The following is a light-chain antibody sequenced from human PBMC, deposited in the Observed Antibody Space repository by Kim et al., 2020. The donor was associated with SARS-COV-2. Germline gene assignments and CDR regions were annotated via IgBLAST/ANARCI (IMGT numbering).Light chain of an antibody. J-gene: IGKJ5*01. CDR2: GVS. Sequence: SPGETATLSCRASLSIISNYLAWYLQKPGQAPRLLVYGVSSRATGIPDRFSGSGSGTDFTLTIGGLEPEDSAVYFCQQYGTSPLSFGQGTRLEIK. CDR3: QQYGTSPLS. CDR1: LSIISNY. V-gene: IGKV3-20*01.